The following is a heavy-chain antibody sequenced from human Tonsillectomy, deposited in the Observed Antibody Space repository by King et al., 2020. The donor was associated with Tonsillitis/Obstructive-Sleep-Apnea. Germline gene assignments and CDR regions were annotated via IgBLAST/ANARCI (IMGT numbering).Heavy chain of an antibody. CDR2: IYPGDSDT. J-gene: IGHJ4*02. CDR3: ARLSTTVTPLGY. CDR1: GYSFISYW. D-gene: IGHD4-11*01. V-gene: IGHV5-51*01. Sequence: QLVQSGAEVKKPGESLKISCKGSGYSFISYWIGWVRQMPGKVLECIVIIYPGDSDTRYSPSFQGQVTISADKSLSTAYLQWGSLKASDTAMYYCARLSTTVTPLGYWGQGTLVTVSS.